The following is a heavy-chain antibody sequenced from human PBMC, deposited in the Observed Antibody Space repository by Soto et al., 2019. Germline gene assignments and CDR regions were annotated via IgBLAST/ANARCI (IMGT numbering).Heavy chain of an antibody. CDR1: SGSISSSTYY. Sequence: SETLSLTCTVSSGSISSSTYYWGWIRQPPGKGLEWIGSIYYSGSTYFNSSLQSRVTISVNTSKKQLSLNLRSVTAADTAVYYCVRTYYYDSKLDYWGQGTLVTVSS. CDR2: IYYSGST. D-gene: IGHD3-22*01. J-gene: IGHJ4*02. CDR3: VRTYYYDSKLDY. V-gene: IGHV4-39*01.